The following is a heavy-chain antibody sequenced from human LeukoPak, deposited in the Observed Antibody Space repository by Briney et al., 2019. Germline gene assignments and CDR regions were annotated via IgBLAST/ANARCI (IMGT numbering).Heavy chain of an antibody. CDR1: GYTFTSYG. D-gene: IGHD4-23*01. Sequence: ASVKVSCKASGYTFTSYGITWVRQAPGQGLEWMGWISAYNGNTNYARELQGRVTMTTDTSTSTAYMELRSLRSDDTAVYYCARCGNANFYPPYFDYWGQGALVTVSS. CDR3: ARCGNANFYPPYFDY. J-gene: IGHJ4*02. CDR2: ISAYNGNT. V-gene: IGHV1-18*01.